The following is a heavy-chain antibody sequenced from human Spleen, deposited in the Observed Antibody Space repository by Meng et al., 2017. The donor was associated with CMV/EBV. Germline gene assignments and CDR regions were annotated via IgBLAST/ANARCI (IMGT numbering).Heavy chain of an antibody. J-gene: IGHJ5*02. D-gene: IGHD3-3*01. CDR1: GGSFSGYY. V-gene: IGHV4-34*01. CDR3: ARGPVYWSAPHWSDP. Sequence: SETLSLTCAVYGGSFSGYYWSWIRQPPGKGLEWIGEINHSGSTNYNPSLKSRVTISVDTSKNQFSLKLSSVTAADTAVYYCARGPVYWSAPHWSDPWGQGTLVTVSS. CDR2: INHSGST.